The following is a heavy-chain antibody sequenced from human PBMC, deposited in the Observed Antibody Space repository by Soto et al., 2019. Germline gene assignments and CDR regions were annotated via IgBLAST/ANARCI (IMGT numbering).Heavy chain of an antibody. D-gene: IGHD2-2*01. J-gene: IGHJ4*02. Sequence: ASVKVSCKVSGYTLTELSMHWVRQAPGKGLEWMRGFDPEDGETIYAQKFQGRVTMTEDTSTDTAYMELSSLRSEDTAVYYCATDLVDCSSTSCSHRLDYWGQGTLVTVSS. V-gene: IGHV1-24*01. CDR2: FDPEDGET. CDR1: GYTLTELS. CDR3: ATDLVDCSSTSCSHRLDY.